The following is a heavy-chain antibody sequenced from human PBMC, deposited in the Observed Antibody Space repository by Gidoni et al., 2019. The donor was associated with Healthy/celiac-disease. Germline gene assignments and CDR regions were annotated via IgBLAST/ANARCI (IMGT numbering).Heavy chain of an antibody. D-gene: IGHD2-2*01. CDR3: AQEDLTRYYYYGMDV. J-gene: IGHJ6*02. CDR2: IYYSGST. V-gene: IGHV4-39*01. Sequence: GWIRQPPGKGLEWIGSIYYSGSTYYNPSLKSRVTISVDTSKNQFSLKLSSVTAADTAVYYCAQEDLTRYYYYGMDVWGQGTTVTVSS.